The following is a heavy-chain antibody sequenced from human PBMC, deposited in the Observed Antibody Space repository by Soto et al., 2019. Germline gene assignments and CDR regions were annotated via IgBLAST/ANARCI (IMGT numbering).Heavy chain of an antibody. CDR2: IRYSGST. V-gene: IGHV4-59*02. CDR3: AKRGTSSLPFDY. D-gene: IGHD2-2*01. J-gene: IGHJ4*02. CDR1: GGSVSPYY. Sequence: QVQLQESGPGLVKPSETLSLTCTVSGGSVSPYYWSWIRQSPGKGLEWIGNIRYSGSTDYNPSLQGRVTISIDTSTNHFSLKLTSVTAADTAVYYCAKRGTSSLPFDYWGQGTRVTVSS.